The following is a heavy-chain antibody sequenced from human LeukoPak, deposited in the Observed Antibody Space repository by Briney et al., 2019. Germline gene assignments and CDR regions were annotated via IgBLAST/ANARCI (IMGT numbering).Heavy chain of an antibody. CDR2: INHSGST. J-gene: IGHJ4*02. V-gene: IGHV4-34*01. CDR1: GGSFRGYY. CDR3: ARTVVRGGRDFDY. D-gene: IGHD3-10*01. Sequence: SDTLPLTYAVYGGSFRGYYWSWIGQPPGKGLDWIGEINHSGSTNYNPSLKSRVTISVDTSKNQFSLKLSSVTAADTAVYYCARTVVRGGRDFDYWGQGTLVTVSS.